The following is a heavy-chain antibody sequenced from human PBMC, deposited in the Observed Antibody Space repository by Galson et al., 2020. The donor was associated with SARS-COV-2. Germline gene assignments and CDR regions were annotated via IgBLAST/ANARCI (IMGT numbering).Heavy chain of an antibody. CDR3: ARMVTVVTLHYYYYYGMDV. CDR1: GFSLSTSGMC. Sequence: SGPTLVNPTHTLTLTCNLSGFSLSTSGMCVSWIRQTQGKALEWHALIDWDDDKYYSTSLKTRHTISKDTTKNQVVLTMTNMDPVDTATYYCARMVTVVTLHYYYYYGMDVWGQGTTVTVSS. J-gene: IGHJ6*02. V-gene: IGHV2-70*01. D-gene: IGHD2-15*01. CDR2: IDWDDDK.